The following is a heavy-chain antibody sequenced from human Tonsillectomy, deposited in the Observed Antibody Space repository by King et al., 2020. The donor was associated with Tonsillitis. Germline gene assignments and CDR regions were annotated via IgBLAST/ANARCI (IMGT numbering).Heavy chain of an antibody. D-gene: IGHD3-16*01. V-gene: IGHV3-23*04. CDR2: ISGSGDST. J-gene: IGHJ4*02. CDR1: GFTFSSYA. Sequence: VQLVESGGGLVQPGGSLRLSCAASGFTFSSYAMSWVRQAPGKGLEWVSTISGSGDSTYYADSVNGRFTISRDNSKNTLYLQMNSLRAEDTAVYYCAKVPARIELGIIQSWYDYWGQGTLVTVSS. CDR3: AKVPARIELGIIQSWYDY.